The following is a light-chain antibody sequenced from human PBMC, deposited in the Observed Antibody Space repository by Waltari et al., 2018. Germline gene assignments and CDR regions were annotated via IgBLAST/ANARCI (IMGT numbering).Light chain of an antibody. Sequence: QSALTQPRSVSGSPGQSVTISCTGTSSDVGGYNYVSWYQLHPGKAPKSMMFDVGERPSRVPWRFSASKAGNTASLTISGLQAEDEADYYCCSYAARYTLVFGGGTKLTVL. CDR3: CSYAARYTLV. V-gene: IGLV2-11*01. J-gene: IGLJ2*01. CDR1: SSDVGGYNY. CDR2: DVG.